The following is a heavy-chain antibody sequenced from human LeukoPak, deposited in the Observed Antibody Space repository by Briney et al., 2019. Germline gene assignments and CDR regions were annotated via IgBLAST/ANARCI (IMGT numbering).Heavy chain of an antibody. J-gene: IGHJ3*01. CDR2: XGSSSSXT. CDR1: GXTFTXXY. CDR3: ARDDRFDGSGHYTAFDV. V-gene: IGHV3-11*05. D-gene: IGHD3-22*01. Sequence: GGSLRLSCAASGXTFTXXYXXXXXXAXGXXPXXXXXXGSSSSXTNYADSVKGRFTISRDNAKNSLFLQMNSLRDEDTAVYYCARDDRFDGSGHYTAFDVWGQGTMVTVSS.